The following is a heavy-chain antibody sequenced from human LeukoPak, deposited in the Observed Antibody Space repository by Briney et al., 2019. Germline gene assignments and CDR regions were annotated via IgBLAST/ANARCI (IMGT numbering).Heavy chain of an antibody. CDR1: GFTLSTYE. Sequence: PGGSLRLSCAASGFTLSTYEMNWVRQAPGKGLDWVSYITTSGSTMFYADSVKGRFTISRDNAKNSLYLQMNGLRAEDTAVYYCARRDFYDTTGYLFDYWGQGTLVTVSS. CDR3: ARRDFYDTTGYLFDY. J-gene: IGHJ4*02. CDR2: ITTSGSTM. V-gene: IGHV3-48*03. D-gene: IGHD3-22*01.